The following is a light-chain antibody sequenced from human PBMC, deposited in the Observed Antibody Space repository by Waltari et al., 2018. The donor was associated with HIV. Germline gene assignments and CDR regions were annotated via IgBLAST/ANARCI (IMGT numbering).Light chain of an antibody. CDR3: QSYDSSLTTWV. CDR2: GNS. V-gene: IGLV1-40*01. CDR1: SSNIGAGYD. Sequence: QSVLTQPPSVSGDPGQRVTISCTGRSSNIGAGYDVHWYQQLPGTAPKLLIYGNSNRPSGVPDRFSGSKSGTSASLAITGLQAADEADYYCQSYDSSLTTWVFGGGTKLTVL. J-gene: IGLJ3*02.